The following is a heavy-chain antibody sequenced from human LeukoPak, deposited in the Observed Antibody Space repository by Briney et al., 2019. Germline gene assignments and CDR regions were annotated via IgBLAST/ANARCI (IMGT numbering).Heavy chain of an antibody. J-gene: IGHJ4*02. V-gene: IGHV4-4*07. Sequence: SETLSLTCTVSGXSMNNFYGTWIRQPAGKGLEWIGRIQTSGSTNYNPSLRSRVTMSLDTSKNQFSLSPSSVTAADTAVYYCARGHSGSYYGYWGQGTLVTVSS. CDR3: ARGHSGSYYGY. CDR1: GXSMNNFY. CDR2: IQTSGST. D-gene: IGHD1-26*01.